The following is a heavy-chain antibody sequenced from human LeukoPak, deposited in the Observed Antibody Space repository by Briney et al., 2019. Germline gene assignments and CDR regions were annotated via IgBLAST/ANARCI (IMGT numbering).Heavy chain of an antibody. CDR1: GGSISSYY. V-gene: IGHV4-4*07. D-gene: IGHD3-22*01. CDR2: IYTSGST. Sequence: SETLSLTCTVSGGSISSYYRSWIRQPAGKGLEWIGRIYTSGSTNYNPSLKSRVTMSVDTSKNQFSLKLSSVTAADTAVYYCARDAYYYDSSGYSNWFDPWGQGTLVTVSS. J-gene: IGHJ5*02. CDR3: ARDAYYYDSSGYSNWFDP.